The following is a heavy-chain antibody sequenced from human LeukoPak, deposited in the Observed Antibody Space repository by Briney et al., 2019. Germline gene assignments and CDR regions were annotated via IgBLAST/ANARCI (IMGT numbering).Heavy chain of an antibody. CDR2: IYPGDSDT. J-gene: IGHJ3*02. Sequence: GESLKISCDGSEYRFISYWIAWVRQIPGKGLELMGTIYPGDSDTRYSPSFEGQVTMSVDKSISTAYLQWSSLKASDTAVYYCARHRLRADPFGIWGQGTMVTVSS. CDR1: EYRFISYW. V-gene: IGHV5-51*01. CDR3: ARHRLRADPFGI.